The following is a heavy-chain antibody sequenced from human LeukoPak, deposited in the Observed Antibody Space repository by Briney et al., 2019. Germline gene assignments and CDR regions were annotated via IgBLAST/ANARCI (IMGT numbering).Heavy chain of an antibody. Sequence: ASVKVSCKASGYTFTSYGISWVRLAPGQGLEWMGWISAYNGNTNYAQSLQGRVTMTTATSTSTAYMELRSLRSDDTAVYYCARGVGGYCSGGSCYPPYYYYYGMDVWGQGTTVTVSS. CDR1: GYTFTSYG. CDR2: ISAYNGNT. D-gene: IGHD2-15*01. J-gene: IGHJ6*02. V-gene: IGHV1-18*01. CDR3: ARGVGGYCSGGSCYPPYYYYYGMDV.